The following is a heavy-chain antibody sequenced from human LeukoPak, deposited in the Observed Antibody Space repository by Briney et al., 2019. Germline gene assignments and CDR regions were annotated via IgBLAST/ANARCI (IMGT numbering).Heavy chain of an antibody. CDR2: INHSGST. D-gene: IGHD3-22*01. Sequence: SETLSLTCAVYGGSFSGYYWSWIRQPPGKGLEWIGEINHSGSTNYNPSLKSRVTISVDTSKNQFSLKLSSVTAADTAVYYCARILKYYYDSSGYSDYWGQGTLVTVSS. V-gene: IGHV4-34*01. CDR1: GGSFSGYY. CDR3: ARILKYYYDSSGYSDY. J-gene: IGHJ4*02.